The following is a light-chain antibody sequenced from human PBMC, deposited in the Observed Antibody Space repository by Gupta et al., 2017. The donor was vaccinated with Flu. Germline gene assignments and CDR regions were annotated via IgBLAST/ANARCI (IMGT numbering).Light chain of an antibody. CDR3: SSYTNTNTLVV. Sequence: ITSSSTGTSTDVGGYNYVSWYQQHPAKAPNLMIFEVSSRPSGVADRFSGSKSGATASLTIAGLQAEDEADYYCSSYTNTNTLVVFGGGTKLTVL. CDR2: EVS. CDR1: STDVGGYNY. V-gene: IGLV2-14*01. J-gene: IGLJ3*02.